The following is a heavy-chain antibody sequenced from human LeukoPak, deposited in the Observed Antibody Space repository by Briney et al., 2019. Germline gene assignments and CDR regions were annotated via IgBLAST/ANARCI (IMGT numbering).Heavy chain of an antibody. CDR2: INHSGST. Sequence: PSETLSLTCAVYGGSFSGYYWSWLRQPPGKGLEWIGEINHSGSTNYNPSLKSRVTISVDTSKNQFSLKLSSVTAADTAVYYCAREGYYDSSGYLNFDYWGQGTLVTVSS. CDR3: AREGYYDSSGYLNFDY. J-gene: IGHJ4*02. CDR1: GGSFSGYY. V-gene: IGHV4-34*01. D-gene: IGHD3-22*01.